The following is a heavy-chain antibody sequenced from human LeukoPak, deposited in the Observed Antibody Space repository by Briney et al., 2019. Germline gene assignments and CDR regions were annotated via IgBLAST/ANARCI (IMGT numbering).Heavy chain of an antibody. J-gene: IGHJ4*02. V-gene: IGHV3-23*01. D-gene: IGHD4-11*01. CDR3: AKDPTTVGLFDY. Sequence: PGGSLRLSCAASGFTFSDYYMSWIRQAPGKGLEWVSAISGSGGSTYYADSVKGRFTISRDNSKNTLYLQMNSLRAEDTAVYYCAKDPTTVGLFDYWGQGTLVTVSS. CDR1: GFTFSDYY. CDR2: ISGSGGST.